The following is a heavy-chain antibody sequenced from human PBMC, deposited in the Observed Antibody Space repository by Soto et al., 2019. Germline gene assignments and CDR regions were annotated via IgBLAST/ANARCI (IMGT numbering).Heavy chain of an antibody. J-gene: IGHJ4*02. CDR2: MSYSGTS. CDR1: GTSIESYY. CDR3: ARATYGGLTTG. D-gene: IGHD4-17*01. V-gene: IGHV4-59*01. Sequence: PSETLSLTCSVSGTSIESYYWTWLRQAPGKGPEWIGYMSYSGTSDFNPSLKSRVSIIVDTSKSQSSLKLNFVTAADTAIYYCARATYGGLTTGWGPGIPVTVSS.